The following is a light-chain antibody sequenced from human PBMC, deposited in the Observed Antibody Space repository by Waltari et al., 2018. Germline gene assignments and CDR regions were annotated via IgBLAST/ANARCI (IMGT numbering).Light chain of an antibody. CDR1: NSDIGSYNF. V-gene: IGLV2-14*01. CDR3: SSYTKSTTQV. J-gene: IGLJ1*01. Sequence: HSALTQPAPVSGSPGQSFPIPCPGTNSDIGSYNFDSWYQQHPNKVPKLVLYEVSNRPSGVSNSFSGSKSGNTAFLTISGLQAEDEAEYYCSSYTKSTTQVFGTGTKVTVL. CDR2: EVS.